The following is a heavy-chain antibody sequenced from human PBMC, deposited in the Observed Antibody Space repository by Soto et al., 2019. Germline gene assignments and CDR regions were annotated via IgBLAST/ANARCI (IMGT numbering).Heavy chain of an antibody. CDR2: ISSSSNTI. Sequence: GGSLRLSCAASGFTFSSYSMNWVRQAPGKGLEWVSYISSSSNTIYYADSVKGRFTSSRDNAKNSLYLQMNSLRAEDTAVYYCGGARSAGLAWFAPWGQGTLFTLSS. D-gene: IGHD2-15*01. CDR3: GGARSAGLAWFAP. J-gene: IGHJ5*02. CDR1: GFTFSSYS. V-gene: IGHV3-48*01.